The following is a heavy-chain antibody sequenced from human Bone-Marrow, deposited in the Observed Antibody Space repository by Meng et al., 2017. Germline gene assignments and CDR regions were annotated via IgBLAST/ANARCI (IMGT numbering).Heavy chain of an antibody. CDR1: GYTFTSYY. CDR3: ARDHSRTRGWFDP. CDR2: INPSGGST. J-gene: IGHJ5*02. D-gene: IGHD6-13*01. V-gene: IGHV1-46*01. Sequence: ASVKVSCKASGYTFTSYYMHWVRQAPGQGLEWMGIINPSGGSTSYAQKFQGRVTMTRDTSTSTVYMELSGLRSEDTAVYYCARDHSRTRGWFDPWGQGTLVTVSS.